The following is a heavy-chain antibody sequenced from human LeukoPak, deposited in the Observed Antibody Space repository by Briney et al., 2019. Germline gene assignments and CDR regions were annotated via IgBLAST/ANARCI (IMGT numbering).Heavy chain of an antibody. J-gene: IGHJ3*02. Sequence: PGRSLRLSCAASGFTFSSYAMHWVRQAPGKRLEWVAVISYDGSSKYYADSVKGRFTISRDNSKNTLYLQMNSLRAEDTAVYYCARDMYYYGSRSYEAFDIWGQGTMVTVSS. D-gene: IGHD3-10*01. CDR1: GFTFSSYA. V-gene: IGHV3-30-3*01. CDR3: ARDMYYYGSRSYEAFDI. CDR2: ISYDGSSK.